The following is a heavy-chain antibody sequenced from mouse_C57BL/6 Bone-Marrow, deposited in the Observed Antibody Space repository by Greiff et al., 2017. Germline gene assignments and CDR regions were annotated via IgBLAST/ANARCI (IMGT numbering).Heavy chain of an antibody. CDR2: IRSKSSNYAT. J-gene: IGHJ3*01. CDR1: GFTFNTYA. V-gene: IGHV10-3*01. D-gene: IGHD2-4*01. Sequence: EVQLVESGGGLVQPKGSLKLSCAASGFTFNTYAMHWVRQAPGKGLEWVARIRSKSSNYATYYADSVQDRFTISRDDSQSMLYLQMNNLKTEATAMYYCVRGDDYLAWFAYWGQGTLVTVSA. CDR3: VRGDDYLAWFAY.